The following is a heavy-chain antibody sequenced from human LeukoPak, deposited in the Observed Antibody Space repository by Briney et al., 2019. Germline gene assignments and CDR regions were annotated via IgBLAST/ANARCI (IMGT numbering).Heavy chain of an antibody. CDR1: GGPISSYY. CDR2: FYNSGST. Sequence: SETLSLTRTVSGGPISSYYWNWIRQPPGKGLEWIGYFYNSGSTDYNPSLKSRVTISVDTSKNQFSLKLSSVTAADTAVYYCARGKSTVGVPFYYYYMDVWGKGTTVTVSS. D-gene: IGHD4-11*01. V-gene: IGHV4-59*01. CDR3: ARGKSTVGVPFYYYYMDV. J-gene: IGHJ6*03.